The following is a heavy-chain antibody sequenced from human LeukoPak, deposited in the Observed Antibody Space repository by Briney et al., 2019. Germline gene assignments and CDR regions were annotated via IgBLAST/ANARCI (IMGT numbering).Heavy chain of an antibody. D-gene: IGHD2-15*01. CDR3: ASFITVVVVAATESNFDY. CDR2: ISSSGSTI. Sequence: GGSLRLSCAASGFTFSSYEMNWVRQAPGKGLEWVPYISSSGSTIYYADSVKGRFTISRDNAKNSLYLQMNSLRAEDTAVYYCASFITVVVVAATESNFDYWGQGTLVTVSS. V-gene: IGHV3-48*03. J-gene: IGHJ4*02. CDR1: GFTFSSYE.